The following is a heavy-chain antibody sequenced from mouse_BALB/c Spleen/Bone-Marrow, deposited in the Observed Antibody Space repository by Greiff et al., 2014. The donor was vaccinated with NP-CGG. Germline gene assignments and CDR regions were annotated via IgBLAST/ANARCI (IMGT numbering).Heavy chain of an antibody. CDR2: INPYNGDT. CDR1: GYSFTDYF. J-gene: IGHJ1*01. Sequence: VQLQQPGPELVKPGASVKISCKASGYSFTDYFMNWVKQSHGKSLEWIGRINPYNGDTFYNQKFKGKATLTVDKSSSTAHMELLSLTSEDSAVYYCERGHYDYGFLWYFDVWGAGTTVTVSS. D-gene: IGHD2-4*01. V-gene: IGHV1-37*01. CDR3: ERGHYDYGFLWYFDV.